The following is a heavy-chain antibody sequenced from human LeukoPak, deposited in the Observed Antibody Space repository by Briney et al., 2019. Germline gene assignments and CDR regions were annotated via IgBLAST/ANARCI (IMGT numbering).Heavy chain of an antibody. D-gene: IGHD6-6*01. CDR3: ARTPTALVRGGYYFDN. J-gene: IGHJ4*02. V-gene: IGHV4-34*01. CDR2: INHIGST. CDR1: GGSFSGHY. Sequence: SETLSLTCAVSGGSFSGHYWSWIRQPPGKGLEWIGEINHIGSTAYNPSLKSRVTVSEDTSKNQFSLKLTSVTATDTAVYYCARTPTALVRGGYYFDNWGQGTLVTVSS.